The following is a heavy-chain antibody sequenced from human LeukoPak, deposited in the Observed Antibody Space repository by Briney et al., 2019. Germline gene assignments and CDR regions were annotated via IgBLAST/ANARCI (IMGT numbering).Heavy chain of an antibody. J-gene: IGHJ4*02. CDR2: INQDESEK. CDR1: GFTFSNYW. D-gene: IGHD3-10*01. Sequence: GGSLRLSCAASGFTFSNYWMTWVRQAPGKGLEWVANINQDESEKFYVDSVKGRFTISRDNAKNSLYLQMSGLRDGDTAVYYCARDWGGENDYWGQGTLVTVSS. V-gene: IGHV3-7*01. CDR3: ARDWGGENDY.